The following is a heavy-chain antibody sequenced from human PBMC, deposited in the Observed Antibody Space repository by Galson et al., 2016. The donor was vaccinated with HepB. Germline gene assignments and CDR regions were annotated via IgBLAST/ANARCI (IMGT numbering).Heavy chain of an antibody. CDR3: ANEVIWLQSPVYFDL. V-gene: IGHV3-23*01. D-gene: IGHD5-24*01. CDR2: VSADGGRT. J-gene: IGHJ4*01. CDR1: GFTFSSYA. Sequence: SLRLSCAASGFTFSSYAVSWVRQAPGKGLDWVSAVSADGGRTYYADSVKGRFTISRDNSKNTLFLQMKSLTVEDTAIYYCANEVIWLQSPVYFDLWGRGNLVTVSS.